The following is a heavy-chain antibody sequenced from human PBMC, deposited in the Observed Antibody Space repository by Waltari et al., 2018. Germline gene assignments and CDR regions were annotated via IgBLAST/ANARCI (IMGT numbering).Heavy chain of an antibody. CDR2: IYYSGST. V-gene: IGHV4-59*01. D-gene: IGHD3-10*01. CDR1: GGSISSYY. CDR3: ARVSGKWLFADV. Sequence: PSETLSLTCTVSGGSISSYYWSWIRQPPGKGLEWIGYIYYSGSTNYNPSLKSRVTISVDTSKNQFSLKLSSVTAADTAVYYCARVSGKWLFADVWGQGTTVTVSS. J-gene: IGHJ6*02.